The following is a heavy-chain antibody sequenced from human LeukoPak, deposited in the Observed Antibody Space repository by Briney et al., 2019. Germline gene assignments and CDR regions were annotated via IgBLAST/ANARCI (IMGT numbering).Heavy chain of an antibody. D-gene: IGHD3-22*01. CDR2: IWYDGSNK. V-gene: IGHV3-33*08. CDR1: GFTFSSYG. Sequence: PGGSLRLSCAPFGFTFSSYGMHWVRQAPGKGLEWVAVIWYDGSNKYYADSVKGRFTISRDNSKNTLYLQMNSLRAEDTAVYYCARDPHYDSSGYYFDYWGQGTLVTVSS. CDR3: ARDPHYDSSGYYFDY. J-gene: IGHJ4*02.